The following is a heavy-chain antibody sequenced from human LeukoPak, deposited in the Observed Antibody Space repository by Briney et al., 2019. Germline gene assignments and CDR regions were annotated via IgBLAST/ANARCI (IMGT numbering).Heavy chain of an antibody. V-gene: IGHV4-59*10. CDR2: IYNSGST. D-gene: IGHD3-22*01. CDR1: GGSICSFY. J-gene: IGHJ6*02. Sequence: SETLSLNASVYGGSICSFYWVWHPHPAGKGLKWCGRIYNSGSTNYNPSLKSRVTMSVDTSKNQFSLKLSSVTAADTAVYYCARDHRGYYYGSYYYYGMDVWGQGTTVTVSS. CDR3: ARDHRGYYYGSYYYYGMDV.